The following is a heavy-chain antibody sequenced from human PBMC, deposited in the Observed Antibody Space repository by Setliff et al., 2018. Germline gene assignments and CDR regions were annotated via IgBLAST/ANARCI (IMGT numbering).Heavy chain of an antibody. CDR2: VFYTEGT. J-gene: IGHJ4*02. D-gene: IGHD2-21*01. V-gene: IGHV4-39*01. CDR3: ARRPYQHCDY. Sequence: SETLSLTCTVSGGSLTGTSNYWAWIRQPPGKGLEWIGSVFYTEGTHYNESLKSRLAISLDTSKNQFSRRLSSVTAADTAVYFCARRPYQHCDYWGQGTLVTVSS. CDR1: GGSLTGTSNY.